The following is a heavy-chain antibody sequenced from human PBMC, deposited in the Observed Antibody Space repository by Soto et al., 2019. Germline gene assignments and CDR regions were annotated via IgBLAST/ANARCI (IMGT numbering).Heavy chain of an antibody. J-gene: IGHJ4*02. D-gene: IGHD6-13*01. CDR1: GFTFSDYY. Sequence: VGSLRLSCAASGFTFSDYYMSWIRQAPGKGLEWVSYISSSGSTIYYADSVKGRFTISRDNAKNSLYLQMNSLRAEDTAVYYCARRVAAAGSHFDYWGQGTLVTVSS. V-gene: IGHV3-11*01. CDR3: ARRVAAAGSHFDY. CDR2: ISSSGSTI.